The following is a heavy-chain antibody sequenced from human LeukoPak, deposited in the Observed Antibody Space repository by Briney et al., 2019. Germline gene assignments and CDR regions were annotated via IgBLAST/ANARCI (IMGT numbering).Heavy chain of an antibody. J-gene: IGHJ4*02. CDR3: VRVEGSYFDY. V-gene: IGHV3-48*01. Sequence: GGSLRLSCAASGFPLSSYSINWVRQAPGKGLEWVSYISSSGSAIYYVDSVKGRFTVSRDNAKNSLFLQMNSPRAEDTAVYYCVRVEGSYFDYWGQGALVTVSS. CDR2: ISSSGSAI. D-gene: IGHD2-15*01. CDR1: GFPLSSYS.